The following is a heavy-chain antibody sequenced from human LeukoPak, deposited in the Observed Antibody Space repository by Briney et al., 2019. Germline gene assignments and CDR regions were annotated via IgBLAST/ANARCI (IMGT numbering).Heavy chain of an antibody. D-gene: IGHD6-13*01. CDR1: GFTFSGSA. CDR3: IAAAPRLNWFDP. CDR2: IRSKANSYAT. V-gene: IGHV3-73*01. Sequence: GGSLRLPCAASGFTFSGSAIHWVRQASGKGLEWVGRIRSKANSYATAYAASVKGRFTISRDDSKNTAYLQMNSLKTEDTAVYYCIAAAPRLNWFDPWGQGTLVTVSS. J-gene: IGHJ5*02.